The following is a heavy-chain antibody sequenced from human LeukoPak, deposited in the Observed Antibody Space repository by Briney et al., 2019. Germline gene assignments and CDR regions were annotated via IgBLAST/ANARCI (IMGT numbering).Heavy chain of an antibody. J-gene: IGHJ6*03. CDR2: ISTYNGNT. D-gene: IGHD2-2*02. CDR1: GYTFTSYG. V-gene: IGHV1-18*01. Sequence: ASAKVSCKASGYTFTSYGISWVRQAPGQGLEWMGWISTYNGNTNYAQKLQGRVTMTTDTSTSTVYMELRSLRSDDTAVYYCARGRYCSSTSCHRVYYYYMDVWGKGTTVTVSS. CDR3: ARGRYCSSTSCHRVYYYYMDV.